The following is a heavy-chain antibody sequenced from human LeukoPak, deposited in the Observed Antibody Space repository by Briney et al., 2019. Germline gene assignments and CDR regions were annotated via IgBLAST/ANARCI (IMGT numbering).Heavy chain of an antibody. CDR3: AREGYGDYSEVFDY. D-gene: IGHD4-17*01. CDR1: GFTFSSYS. V-gene: IGHV3-21*01. Sequence: GGSLRLSCAASGFTFSSYSMNWVRQAPGKGLEWVSSIGGSSTSIYYADSVKGRFTISRDNAKNSLYLQMSSLRAEDTAVYYCAREGYGDYSEVFDYWGQGTLVTVSS. J-gene: IGHJ4*02. CDR2: IGGSSTSI.